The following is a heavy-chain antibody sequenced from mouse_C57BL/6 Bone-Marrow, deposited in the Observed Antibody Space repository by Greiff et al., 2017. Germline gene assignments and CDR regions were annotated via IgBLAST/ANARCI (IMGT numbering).Heavy chain of an antibody. CDR2: ISGGGGNT. J-gene: IGHJ4*01. Sequence: EVKLVESGGGLVKPGGSLKLSCAASGFTFSSYTMSWVRQTPEKRLEWVATISGGGGNTYYPDSVKGRFTISRDNAKNTLYLQMSSLRSEDTALYYCARHVRYYGSSLYAMDYWGQGTSVTVSS. CDR3: ARHVRYYGSSLYAMDY. CDR1: GFTFSSYT. D-gene: IGHD1-1*01. V-gene: IGHV5-9*01.